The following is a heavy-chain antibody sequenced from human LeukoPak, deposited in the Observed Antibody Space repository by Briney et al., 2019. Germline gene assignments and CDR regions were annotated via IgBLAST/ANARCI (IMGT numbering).Heavy chain of an antibody. J-gene: IGHJ1*01. CDR3: AKGVTYSSDAYFHH. Sequence: GGSLRLSCAASGFTFDDYAMHWVRQAPGKGLEWVSGISWNSGSIGYADSVKGRFTISRDNAKNSLYLQMNSLRAEDMALYYCAKGVTYSSDAYFHHWGQGTLVTVSS. V-gene: IGHV3-9*03. CDR2: ISWNSGSI. CDR1: GFTFDDYA. D-gene: IGHD2-15*01.